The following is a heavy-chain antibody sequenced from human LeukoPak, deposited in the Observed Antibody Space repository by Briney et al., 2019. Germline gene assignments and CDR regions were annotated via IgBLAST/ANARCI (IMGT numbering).Heavy chain of an antibody. D-gene: IGHD4-23*01. CDR2: IYYSGST. CDR1: GGSISSSSYY. CDR3: ARQAGYGGNSGDYYFDY. V-gene: IGHV4-39*01. J-gene: IGHJ4*02. Sequence: SETLSLTCTVSGGSISSSSYYWGWIRQPPGKGLEWIGSIYYSGSTYYNPSLKSRVTISVDTSKNQFSLKLSSVTAADTAVYYCARQAGYGGNSGDYYFDYWGQGTLVTVSS.